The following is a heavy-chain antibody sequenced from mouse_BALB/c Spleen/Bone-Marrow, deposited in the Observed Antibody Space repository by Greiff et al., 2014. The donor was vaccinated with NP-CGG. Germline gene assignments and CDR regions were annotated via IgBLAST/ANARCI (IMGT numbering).Heavy chain of an antibody. CDR1: GFTFTDHY. V-gene: IGHV7-3*02. Sequence: EVKLVESGGGLVQPGGFLGLSCATSGFTFTDHYMSWVRQPPGKALEWLGFIRNKANGYTTEYSASVKGRFTISRDNSQSIVYLQMNTLRAEDSATYYCARDYLYYFDYWGQGTTLTVSS. CDR3: ARDYLYYFDY. J-gene: IGHJ2*01. D-gene: IGHD2-1*01. CDR2: IRNKANGYTT.